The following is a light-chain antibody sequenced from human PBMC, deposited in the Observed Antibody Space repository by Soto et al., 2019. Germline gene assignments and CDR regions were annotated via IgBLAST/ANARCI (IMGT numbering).Light chain of an antibody. CDR1: QSILYTSINKNY. V-gene: IGKV4-1*01. Sequence: DIVMTQSPDSLAVSLGERATINCKSSQSILYTSINKNYLAWYQQKPRQSPKLLIYWTSTRESGVPDRFSGSGSGTDFTLTISSLQAEDVAVYYCQQYYSTPQKYTFGQGTKLEIK. CDR2: WTS. J-gene: IGKJ2*01. CDR3: QQYYSTPQKYT.